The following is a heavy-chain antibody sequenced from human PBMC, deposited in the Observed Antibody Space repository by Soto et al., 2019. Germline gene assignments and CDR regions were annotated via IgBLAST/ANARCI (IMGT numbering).Heavy chain of an antibody. D-gene: IGHD3-10*01. J-gene: IGHJ6*02. CDR2: ISGYNGNT. V-gene: IGHV1-18*01. Sequence: QVQLVQSGAEVKKPGASVKVSCKASGYTFNRYGISWMRQAPGRGLEWMGWISGYNGNTDYAQEVQGRVTMTTDTSTSTVYMELRSLRSDDTAVYYCARHGDAPYYYYGMDVWGQGTTVTVSS. CDR3: ARHGDAPYYYYGMDV. CDR1: GYTFNRYG.